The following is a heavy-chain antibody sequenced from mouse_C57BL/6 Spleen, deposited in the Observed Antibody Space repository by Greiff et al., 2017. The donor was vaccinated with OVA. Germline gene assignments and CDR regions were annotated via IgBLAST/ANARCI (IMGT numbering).Heavy chain of an antibody. V-gene: IGHV1-72*01. Sequence: VQLQQPGAELVKPGASVKLSCKASGYTFTNYWMHWVKQRPGRGLEWIGKIDPNSGYTNYNEKFKSKATLTVDKPSSTAYMQLSSLTSEDSAVYYCAREDYGSSYEFTYWGQGTLVTVST. CDR2: IDPNSGYT. D-gene: IGHD1-1*01. J-gene: IGHJ3*01. CDR1: GYTFTNYW. CDR3: AREDYGSSYEFTY.